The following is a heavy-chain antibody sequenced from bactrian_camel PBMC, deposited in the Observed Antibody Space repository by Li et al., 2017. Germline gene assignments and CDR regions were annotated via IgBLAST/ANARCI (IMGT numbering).Heavy chain of an antibody. Sequence: VQLVESGGGSVQAGGSLRLSCAASGITGGSNCISWFRQAPAKEREGVARIYVRDGSTYYADSVKGRFTISQDSATSQYNAKNTVYLQMNSLQPEDTAMYYCAAAASVWFRCPDLDSDKYNYWGQGTQVTVS. CDR1: GITGGSNC. CDR2: IYVRDGST. J-gene: IGHJ4*01. D-gene: IGHD2*01. CDR3: AAAASVWFRCPDLDSDKYNY. V-gene: IGHV3S40*01.